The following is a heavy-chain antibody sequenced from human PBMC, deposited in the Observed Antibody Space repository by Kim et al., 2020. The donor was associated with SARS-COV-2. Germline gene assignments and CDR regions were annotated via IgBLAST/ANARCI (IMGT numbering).Heavy chain of an antibody. Sequence: GGSLRLSCAASGFTFSSYWMHWVRQAPGKGLVWVSRINSDGSSTSYADSVKGRFTISRDNAKNTLYLQMNSLRAEDTAVYYCARDWGGDVLLWFGESYFDYWGQGTLVTVSS. CDR3: ARDWGGDVLLWFGESYFDY. D-gene: IGHD3-10*01. V-gene: IGHV3-74*01. CDR1: GFTFSSYW. CDR2: INSDGSST. J-gene: IGHJ4*02.